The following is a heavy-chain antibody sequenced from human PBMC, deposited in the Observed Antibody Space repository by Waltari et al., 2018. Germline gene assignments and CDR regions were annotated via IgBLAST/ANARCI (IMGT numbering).Heavy chain of an antibody. J-gene: IGHJ5*02. CDR2: IYYSGST. Sequence: QVQLQESGPGLVKPSETLSLTCTVSGGSISSYYWSWSRQPPGKGLEWIGYIYYSGSTNYNPSLKSRVTISVDTSKNQFSLKLSSVTAADTAVYYCARAVKQQLVRWFDPWGQGTLVTVSS. V-gene: IGHV4-59*01. CDR3: ARAVKQQLVRWFDP. CDR1: GGSISSYY. D-gene: IGHD6-13*01.